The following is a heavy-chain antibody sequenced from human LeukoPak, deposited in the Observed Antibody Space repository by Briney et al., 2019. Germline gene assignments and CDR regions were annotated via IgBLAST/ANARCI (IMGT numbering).Heavy chain of an antibody. Sequence: SETLSLTCAVYGGSFSGYYWSWIRQPPGKGLEWIGEINHSGSTNYNPSLKSRVTISVDTSKNQFSLKLSSVAAADTAVYYCAREYSSSSQYNWFDPWGQGTLVTVSS. CDR3: AREYSSSSQYNWFDP. V-gene: IGHV4-34*01. CDR2: INHSGST. CDR1: GGSFSGYY. J-gene: IGHJ5*02. D-gene: IGHD6-6*01.